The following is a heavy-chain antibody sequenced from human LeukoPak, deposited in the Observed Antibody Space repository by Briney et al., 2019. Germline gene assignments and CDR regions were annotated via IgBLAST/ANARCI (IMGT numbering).Heavy chain of an antibody. V-gene: IGHV3-21*01. J-gene: IGHJ5*02. CDR2: ISSSSSYI. CDR1: GFTFSSYW. Sequence: PGGSLRLSCAASGFTFSSYWMHWVRQAPGKGLEWVSSISSSSSYIYYADSVKGRFTISRDNAKNSLYLQMNSLRAEDTAVYYCARDHMDIVVVVAAQGGSNWFDPWGQGTLVTVSS. D-gene: IGHD2-15*01. CDR3: ARDHMDIVVVVAAQGGSNWFDP.